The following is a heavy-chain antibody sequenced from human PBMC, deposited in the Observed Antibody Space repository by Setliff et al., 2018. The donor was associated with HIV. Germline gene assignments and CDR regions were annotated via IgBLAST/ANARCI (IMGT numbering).Heavy chain of an antibody. J-gene: IGHJ3*01. V-gene: IGHV4-39*07. CDR1: GDSISRPGSYY. D-gene: IGHD5-12*01. CDR3: ARLWLRGPPT. Sequence: SETLSLTCTVSGDSISRPGSYYWAWIRQPPGKGLEYIGSVSYSANTYYNPTLKSRVTISGDTSRNQFSLKLSSVTAADTAVYYCARLWLRGPPTWGQGTMVTVSS. CDR2: VSYSANT.